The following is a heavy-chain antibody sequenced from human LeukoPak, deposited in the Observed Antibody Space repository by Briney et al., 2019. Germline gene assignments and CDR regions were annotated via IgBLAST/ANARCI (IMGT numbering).Heavy chain of an antibody. CDR2: INGYNGNT. D-gene: IGHD1-26*01. J-gene: IGHJ3*02. CDR3: ARNDGTYGLPFEI. CDR1: GYTLSSYH. Sequence: ASVKVSCKASGYTLSSYHMSWVRQAPGQGLEWMGWINGYNGNTKYAQKIQGRVTMTTDSSTNTAYMDLRRLRSDDTAVYYCARNDGTYGLPFEIWGQGTMVAVSS. V-gene: IGHV1-18*01.